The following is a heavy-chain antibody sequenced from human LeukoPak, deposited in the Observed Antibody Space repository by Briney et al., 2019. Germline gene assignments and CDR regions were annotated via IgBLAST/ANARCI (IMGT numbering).Heavy chain of an antibody. J-gene: IGHJ2*01. D-gene: IGHD3-10*01. CDR3: ARDPYGTWYFDL. CDR2: INPNSGDT. Sequence: ASVKVSCKASGYTFAGYYLHWVRQAPGQGLEWMGWINPNSGDTNYAQKFQGRVTMTRDTSISTAYMELSRLRSDDTAVYYCARDPYGTWYFDLWGRGTLVTVSS. V-gene: IGHV1-2*02. CDR1: GYTFAGYY.